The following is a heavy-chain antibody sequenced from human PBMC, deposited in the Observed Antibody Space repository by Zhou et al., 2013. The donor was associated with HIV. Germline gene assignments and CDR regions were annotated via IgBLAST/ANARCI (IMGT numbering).Heavy chain of an antibody. CDR3: ASLKTPHAQKTKVNNYYYYYGMDV. Sequence: QVQLVQSGAEVKKPGSSVKVSCKASGGTFSSYAISWVRQAPGQGLEWMGGIIPIFGTANYAQKFQGRVTITTDESTSTAYMELSSLRSEDTAVYYCASLKTPHAQKTKVNNYYYYYGMDVWGQGTTVTVSS. D-gene: IGHD4-4*01. CDR1: GGTFSSYA. J-gene: IGHJ6*02. CDR2: IIPIFGTA. V-gene: IGHV1-69*05.